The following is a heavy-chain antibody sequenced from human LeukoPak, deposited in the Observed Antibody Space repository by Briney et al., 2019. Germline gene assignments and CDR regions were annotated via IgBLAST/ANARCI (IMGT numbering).Heavy chain of an antibody. V-gene: IGHV4-61*02. CDR2: VYPSGTT. CDR3: ARGQGTTNFDY. Sequence: SETLSLTCAVSGGSISSTSYYWAWIRQSAGRGLEWIGRVYPSGTTNYNPSLKSRVTISIDTSKNQFSLKLTSVTAADAAVYFCARGQGTTNFDYWGQGTLVTVSS. CDR1: GGSISSTSYY. J-gene: IGHJ4*02. D-gene: IGHD1-1*01.